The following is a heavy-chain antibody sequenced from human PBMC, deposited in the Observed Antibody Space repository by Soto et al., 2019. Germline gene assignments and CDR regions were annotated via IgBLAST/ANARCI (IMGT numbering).Heavy chain of an antibody. CDR1: GGSISGTTYS. Sequence: QLQLQESGSGLVKPSQTLSLTCAVSGGSISGTTYSWSWIRQPPGKGLEWIGYISDSGNTYYNPSLKRQFSISVDRSKNQFSLKLSSVTAAYSAVYYCARGQGAAAGHAKFDHWGQGAMVTVSS. CDR2: ISDSGNT. J-gene: IGHJ4*02. CDR3: ARGQGAAAGHAKFDH. V-gene: IGHV4-30-2*01. D-gene: IGHD6-13*01.